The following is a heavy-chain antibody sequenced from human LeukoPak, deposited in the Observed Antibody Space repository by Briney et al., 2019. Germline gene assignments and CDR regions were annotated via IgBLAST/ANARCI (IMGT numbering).Heavy chain of an antibody. J-gene: IGHJ4*02. Sequence: KPSETLSLTCTVSGGSISSSSYYWGWIRRPPGKGLEWIGSIYYSGSTYYNPSLKSRVTISVDTSKNQFSLKLSSVTAADTAVYYCARHVLTAGTDYWGQGTLVTVSS. CDR2: IYYSGST. CDR1: GGSISSSSYY. V-gene: IGHV4-39*01. CDR3: ARHVLTAGTDY. D-gene: IGHD7-27*01.